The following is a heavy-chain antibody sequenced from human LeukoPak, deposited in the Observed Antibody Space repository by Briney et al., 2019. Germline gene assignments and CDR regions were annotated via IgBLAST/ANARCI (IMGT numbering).Heavy chain of an antibody. CDR1: GFTFSSYA. J-gene: IGHJ4*02. Sequence: GGSLRLSCAASGFTFSSYAMGWVRQAPGKGLEWVSAIAASGGNTYYADSVKGRFTISRDNSKNTLYLQVNSLRAEDTAVYYCAKGNGYSYGRYYFDYWGQGTLVTVSS. V-gene: IGHV3-23*01. CDR3: AKGNGYSYGRYYFDY. D-gene: IGHD5-18*01. CDR2: IAASGGNT.